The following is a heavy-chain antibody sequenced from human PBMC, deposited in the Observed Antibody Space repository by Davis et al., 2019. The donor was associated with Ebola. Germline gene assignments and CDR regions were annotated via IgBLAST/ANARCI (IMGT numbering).Heavy chain of an antibody. CDR2: IYSSGST. D-gene: IGHD3-22*01. V-gene: IGHV4-61*09. J-gene: IGHJ4*02. Sequence: SETLSLTCTVSGASISSGFFCWTWVRQPAGKGLEWIRHIYSSGSTKYNPSLESRVTISLDTSKNQFSLKVNSVTAADTAVYFCARDRHDSSAYGSWGQGTLVTVSS. CDR1: GASISSGFFC. CDR3: ARDRHDSSAYGS.